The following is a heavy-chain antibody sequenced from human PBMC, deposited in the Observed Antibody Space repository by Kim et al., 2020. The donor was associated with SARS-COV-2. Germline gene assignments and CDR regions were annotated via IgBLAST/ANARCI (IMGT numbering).Heavy chain of an antibody. D-gene: IGHD1-26*01. CDR3: ARMAVVGATGDLGDWFDP. V-gene: IGHV4-4*02. J-gene: IGHJ5*02. Sequence: SETLSLTCAVSGGSISSSNWWSWVRQPPGKGLEWIGEIYHSGSTNYNPSLKSRVTISVDKSKNQFSLKLSSVTAADTAVYYCARMAVVGATGDLGDWFDPWGQGTLVTVSS. CDR1: GGSISSSNW. CDR2: IYHSGST.